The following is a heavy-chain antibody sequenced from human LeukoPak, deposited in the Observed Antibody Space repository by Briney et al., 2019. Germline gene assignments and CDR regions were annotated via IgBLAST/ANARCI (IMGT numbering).Heavy chain of an antibody. Sequence: ASVKVSCKASGYTFTGYYMHWVRQAPGQGLEWMGWINPNSGGTNHAQKFQGRVTMTRDTSISTAYMELSRLRSDDTAVYYCARAKYGLGMVRGNEYYFDYWGQGTLVTVSS. D-gene: IGHD3-10*01. V-gene: IGHV1-2*02. CDR1: GYTFTGYY. CDR2: INPNSGGT. CDR3: ARAKYGLGMVRGNEYYFDY. J-gene: IGHJ4*02.